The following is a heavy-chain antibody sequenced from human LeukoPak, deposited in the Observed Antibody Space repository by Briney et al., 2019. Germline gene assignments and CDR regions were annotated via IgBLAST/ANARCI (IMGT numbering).Heavy chain of an antibody. J-gene: IGHJ4*02. V-gene: IGHV3-20*04. CDR1: GFTFSSYE. D-gene: IGHD3-22*01. Sequence: GGSLRLSCAASGFTFSSYEMNWVRQAPGKGLEWVSGINWNGGSTGYADSVKGRFTISRDNAKNSLYLQMNSLRAEDTALYYCARGLYYYDSSGYYDPRPLWGQGTLVTVSS. CDR3: ARGLYYYDSSGYYDPRPL. CDR2: INWNGGST.